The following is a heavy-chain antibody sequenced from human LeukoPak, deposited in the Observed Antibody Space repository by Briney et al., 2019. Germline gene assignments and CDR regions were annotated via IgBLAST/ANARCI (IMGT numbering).Heavy chain of an antibody. CDR2: ISAYNGNT. CDR1: GYTFTSYG. CDR3: ARIAVAAYYFDY. V-gene: IGHV1-18*01. D-gene: IGHD6-19*01. Sequence: ASVKLSCKASGYTFTSYGISWVRQAPGQGLEWVGWISAYNGNTNYAQKLQGRVTMTTDTSTSTAYMELRSLKSDDTAVYYCARIAVAAYYFDYWGQGTLVTVSS. J-gene: IGHJ4*02.